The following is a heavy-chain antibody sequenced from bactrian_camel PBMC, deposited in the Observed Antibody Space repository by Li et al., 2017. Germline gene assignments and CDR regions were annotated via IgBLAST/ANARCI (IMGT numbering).Heavy chain of an antibody. D-gene: IGHD3*01. CDR2: ISSDRTT. Sequence: QVQLVESGGGSVQAGGSLRLSCAASGFTFDDHDMGWFRQAHGNGCELVSTISSDRTTCYADSVKGRFTISRDNAKNTVYLEMNSLKPEDTGVYYCAADTGYGLDCDDASGYWGQGTQVTVS. CDR3: AADTGYGLDCDDASGY. CDR1: GFTFDDHD. J-gene: IGHJ6*01. V-gene: IGHV3S63*01.